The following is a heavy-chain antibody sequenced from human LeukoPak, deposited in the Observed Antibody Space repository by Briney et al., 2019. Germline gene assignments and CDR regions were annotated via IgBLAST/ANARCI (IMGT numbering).Heavy chain of an antibody. CDR2: INPRNGGT. V-gene: IGHV1-2*02. CDR3: ARDPSTRWYLDS. J-gene: IGHJ4*02. CDR1: GYTFTGYY. D-gene: IGHD2-2*01. Sequence: ASVKVSCKASGYTFTGYYIHWVRQAPGQGLEWMGWINPRNGGTKFAPKFQGRVTMTRDTSISTVHMELSSLRSDDTAVYYCARDPSTRWYLDSWGQGVLVIVSS.